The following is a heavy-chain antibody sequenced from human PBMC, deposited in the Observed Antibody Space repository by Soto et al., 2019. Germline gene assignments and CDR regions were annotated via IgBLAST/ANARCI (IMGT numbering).Heavy chain of an antibody. V-gene: IGHV4-4*07. CDR1: GGSISSYY. CDR3: ARGSITMVRGARGYYYGMDV. Sequence: QVQLQESDPGLVKPSETLSLTCTVSGGSISSYYWSWIRQPAGKGLEWIGRIYTSGSTNYNPSLKSRVTMSVDTSKNQFSLKLSSVTAADTAVYYCARGSITMVRGARGYYYGMDVWGQGTTVTVSS. CDR2: IYTSGST. J-gene: IGHJ6*02. D-gene: IGHD3-10*01.